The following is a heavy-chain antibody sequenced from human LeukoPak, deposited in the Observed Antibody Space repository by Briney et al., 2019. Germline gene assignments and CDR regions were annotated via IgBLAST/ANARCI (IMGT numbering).Heavy chain of an antibody. Sequence: TSETLSLTCTVSGGSISSYYWSWIRQPAGEGLEWIGRIYTSGSTNYNPSLKSRVTMSIDMSKNQFSLKLSSVTAADTAVYYCARERASGRDYWGQGTLVTVSS. CDR3: ARERASGRDY. J-gene: IGHJ4*02. CDR2: IYTSGST. D-gene: IGHD5-12*01. V-gene: IGHV4-4*07. CDR1: GGSISSYY.